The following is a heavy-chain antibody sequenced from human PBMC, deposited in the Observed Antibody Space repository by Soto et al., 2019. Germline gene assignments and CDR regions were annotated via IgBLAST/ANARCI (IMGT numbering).Heavy chain of an antibody. CDR3: ARDGYYYDSSGYQGYFDY. V-gene: IGHV3-33*01. CDR1: GFTFSSYG. J-gene: IGHJ4*02. CDR2: IWYDGSNK. Sequence: QVQLVESGGGVVQPGRSLRLSCAASGFTFSSYGMHWVRQAPSKGLEWVAVIWYDGSNKYYADSVKGRFTISRDNSKNTLYLQMNSLRAEDTAVYYCARDGYYYDSSGYQGYFDYWGQGTLVTVSS. D-gene: IGHD3-22*01.